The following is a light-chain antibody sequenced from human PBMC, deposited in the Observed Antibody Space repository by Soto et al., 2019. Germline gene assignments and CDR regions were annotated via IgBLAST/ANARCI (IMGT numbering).Light chain of an antibody. J-gene: IGKJ5*01. V-gene: IGKV1-17*03. Sequence: DIQMTQSPSAMSASVGDKVTITCRASQGISNHLVWFQQKPGQVPKRLIYDASVLQPGVSSRCSGSGSWTDFTLTISSLQPEEFATYYFLHHHNFPITFGQGTRLEAK. CDR2: DAS. CDR3: LHHHNFPIT. CDR1: QGISNH.